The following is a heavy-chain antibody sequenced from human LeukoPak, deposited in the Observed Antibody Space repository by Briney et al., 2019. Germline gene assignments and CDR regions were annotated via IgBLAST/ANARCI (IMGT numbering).Heavy chain of an antibody. D-gene: IGHD5-18*01. CDR3: ARDHQEVITAIVTEVIDY. Sequence: GGSLRLSCAASGFTFSSYSMNWVRQAPGKGLEWVSSISSSSSYIYYADSVKGRFTISRDNAKNSLYLQMNSLRAEDTAVYYCARDHQEVITAIVTEVIDYWGQGTLVTVSS. V-gene: IGHV3-21*01. CDR2: ISSSSSYI. J-gene: IGHJ4*02. CDR1: GFTFSSYS.